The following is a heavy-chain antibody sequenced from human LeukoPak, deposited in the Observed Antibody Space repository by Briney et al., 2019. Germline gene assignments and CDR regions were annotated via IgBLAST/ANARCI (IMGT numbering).Heavy chain of an antibody. CDR2: ISGSGGST. CDR1: GFTFIRYA. CDR3: AKDRPIYFDY. J-gene: IGHJ4*02. Sequence: GGSLRLSCAAPGFTFIRYAMSGVRQAPGKGLEWVSAISGSGGSTYYADSVKGRFTISRDNSKNTLYLQMNSLRAEDTAVYYCAKDRPIYFDYWGQGTLVTVSS. V-gene: IGHV3-23*01.